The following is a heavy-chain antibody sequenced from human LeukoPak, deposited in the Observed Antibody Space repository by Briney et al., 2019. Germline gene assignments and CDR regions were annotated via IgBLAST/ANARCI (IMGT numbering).Heavy chain of an antibody. CDR3: ARTVALWMWELAASQSYYFDY. J-gene: IGHJ4*02. D-gene: IGHD1-26*01. CDR2: IPHSGST. CDR1: GGSISSSIW. Sequence: PSETPSLTCAVSGGSISSSIWWIWVRPPPGKGREWGGEIPHSGSTNYNPSLKSRVTISVDKSKNQSSLKLTSVTAADTAVYYYARTVALWMWELAASQSYYFDYWGQGTLVTVSS. V-gene: IGHV4-4*02.